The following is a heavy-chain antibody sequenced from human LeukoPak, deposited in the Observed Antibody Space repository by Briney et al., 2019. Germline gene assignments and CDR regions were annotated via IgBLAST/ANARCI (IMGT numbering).Heavy chain of an antibody. CDR1: GFTFSSYA. CDR3: VKGSPGGDYYYHGMDV. CDR2: ISSNGGST. V-gene: IGHV3-64D*09. Sequence: GGSLRLSCSASGFTFSSYAMHWVRQAPGKGLEYVSAISSNGGSTYYADSVKGRFTISRDNSKNTLYLQMSSLRAEDTAVYYCVKGSPGGDYYYHGMDVWGQGTAVTVSS. D-gene: IGHD3-10*01. J-gene: IGHJ6*02.